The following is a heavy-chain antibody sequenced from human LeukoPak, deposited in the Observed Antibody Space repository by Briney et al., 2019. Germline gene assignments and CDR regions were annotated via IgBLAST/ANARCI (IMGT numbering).Heavy chain of an antibody. CDR3: AFNSRGSPDY. D-gene: IGHD1-26*01. J-gene: IGHJ4*02. V-gene: IGHV1-46*01. CDR2: INPSGDST. CDR1: GGTFSSYA. Sequence: ASVKVSCKASGGTFSSYAISWVRQAPGQGLEWMGIINPSGDSTSYAQKFQGRVTMTRDTSTSTVYMELSSLKSEDTAVYYCAFNSRGSPDYWGQGNLVTVSS.